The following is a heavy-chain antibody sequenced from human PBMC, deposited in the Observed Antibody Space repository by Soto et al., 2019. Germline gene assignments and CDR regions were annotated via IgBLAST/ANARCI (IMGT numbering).Heavy chain of an antibody. CDR1: GFSLSNARMG. D-gene: IGHD3-10*01. J-gene: IGHJ6*02. Sequence: QVTLKESGPVLVKPTETLTLTCTVSGFSLSNARMGVSWIRQPPGKALEWLAHIFSNDEKSYSTSLKSRLTISKDTSKRQVVLTMTNMDPVDTATYSCARIRGSYYYYGMDVWGQGTTVTVSS. V-gene: IGHV2-26*01. CDR3: ARIRGSYYYYGMDV. CDR2: IFSNDEK.